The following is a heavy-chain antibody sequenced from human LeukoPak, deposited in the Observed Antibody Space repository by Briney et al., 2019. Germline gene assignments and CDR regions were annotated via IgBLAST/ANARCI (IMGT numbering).Heavy chain of an antibody. D-gene: IGHD1-26*01. V-gene: IGHV4-61*02. CDR2: ILSSGST. J-gene: IGHJ3*02. CDR3: ATRLGGNAFDI. Sequence: SETLSLICTVSHGSISSGSYHWTWYRQPAGKGLEWIGRILSSGSTNSNPSLKSRVTISLDKSKNQFSLDLISVTAADTAVYYCATRLGGNAFDIWGQGTMVTVSS. CDR1: HGSISSGSYH.